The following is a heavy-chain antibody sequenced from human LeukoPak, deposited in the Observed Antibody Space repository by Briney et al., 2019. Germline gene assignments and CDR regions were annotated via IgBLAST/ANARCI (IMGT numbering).Heavy chain of an antibody. J-gene: IGHJ3*02. V-gene: IGHV3-23*01. CDR2: IINSGGST. CDR1: GFTFSTYN. CDR3: AKGTLGDM. D-gene: IGHD7-27*01. Sequence: PGGSLRLSCAASGFTFSTYNMNWVRQAPGKGLEWVSGIINSGGSTYYADSVKGRFTVSRDNSKNTLYLQMNSLRAEDTAVYYCAKGTLGDMWGQGTMVTVSS.